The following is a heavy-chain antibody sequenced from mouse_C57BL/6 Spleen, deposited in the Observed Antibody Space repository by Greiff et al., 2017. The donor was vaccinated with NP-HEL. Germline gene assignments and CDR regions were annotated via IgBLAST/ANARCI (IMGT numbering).Heavy chain of an antibody. CDR3: TRSKLGGFAY. CDR1: GYTFTDYE. D-gene: IGHD4-1*01. J-gene: IGHJ3*01. Sequence: QVQLQQSGAELVRPGASVTLSCKASGYTFTDYEMHWVKQTPVHGLEWIGAIDPETGGTAYNQKFKGKAILTADKSSSTAYMELRSLTSDDSAVYYCTRSKLGGFAYWGQGTLVTVSA. CDR2: IDPETGGT. V-gene: IGHV1-15*01.